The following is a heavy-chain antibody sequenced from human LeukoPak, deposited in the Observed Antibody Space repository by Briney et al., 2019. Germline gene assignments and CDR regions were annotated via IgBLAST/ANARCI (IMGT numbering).Heavy chain of an antibody. Sequence: SETPSLTCAVYGGSFSGYYWSWIRQPPGKGLEWIGEINHSRSTYYNPSLKSRVTISADTSKNHFSLKLSSVTAADTAVYYCARPGHSYYYMDVWGKGTTVTVSS. V-gene: IGHV4-34*01. CDR2: INHSRST. J-gene: IGHJ6*03. CDR1: GGSFSGYY. CDR3: ARPGHSYYYMDV. D-gene: IGHD1-1*01.